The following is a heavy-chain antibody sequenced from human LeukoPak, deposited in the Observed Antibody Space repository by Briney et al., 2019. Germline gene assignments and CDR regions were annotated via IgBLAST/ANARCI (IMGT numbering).Heavy chain of an antibody. CDR3: ARGWGSTSYYMDV. D-gene: IGHD2-2*01. CDR2: ISSSSSTI. V-gene: IGHV3-11*04. CDR1: GFTFSDYY. J-gene: IGHJ6*03. Sequence: GGSLRLSCAASGFTFSDYYMGWIRQAPGKGLEWVSYISSSSSTIYYADSVKGRFTISRDNAKNSLYLQMNSLRAEDTAVYYCARGWGSTSYYMDVWGKGTTVTVSS.